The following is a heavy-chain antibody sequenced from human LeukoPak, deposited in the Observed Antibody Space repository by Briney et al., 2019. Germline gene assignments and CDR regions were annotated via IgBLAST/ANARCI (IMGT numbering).Heavy chain of an antibody. CDR2: ITDDSAT. CDR1: GLTLSEYW. Sequence: PGGSLRLSCAASGLTLSEYWMHWVRQAPGKGLVWVSTITDDSATSYADSVKGRFTISRDNAKNTLYLQMNSLRAEDTAVYYCAKDRDYYGSGSSFDYWGQGTLVTVSS. V-gene: IGHV3-74*01. J-gene: IGHJ4*02. CDR3: AKDRDYYGSGSSFDY. D-gene: IGHD3-10*01.